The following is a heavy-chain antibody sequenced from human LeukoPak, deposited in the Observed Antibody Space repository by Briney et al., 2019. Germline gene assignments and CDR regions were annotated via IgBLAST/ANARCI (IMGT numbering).Heavy chain of an antibody. CDR2: ISGSGGST. V-gene: IGHV3-23*01. J-gene: IGHJ4*02. D-gene: IGHD3-22*01. Sequence: GGSLRLSRAASGFTFSSYAMSWVRQAPGKGLEWVSAISGSGGSTYYADSVKGRFTISRDNSKNTLYLQMNSLRAEDTAVYYCAKDYMIVVVITPYFDYWGQGTLVTVSS. CDR1: GFTFSSYA. CDR3: AKDYMIVVVITPYFDY.